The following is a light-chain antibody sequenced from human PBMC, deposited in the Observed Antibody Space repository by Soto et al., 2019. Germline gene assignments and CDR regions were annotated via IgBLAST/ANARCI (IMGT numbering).Light chain of an antibody. CDR3: QQYKSWPVT. Sequence: EIVMTQSPATLSASPGERATLSCRASQSIRSSLAWYQQKPGQAPRLLIYGASTRPTGIPSRFSGSGSGTDFTLTIGSLQPDYSAVYYCQQYKSWPVTFGGGTRVEIK. V-gene: IGKV3-15*01. CDR1: QSIRSS. CDR2: GAS. J-gene: IGKJ4*01.